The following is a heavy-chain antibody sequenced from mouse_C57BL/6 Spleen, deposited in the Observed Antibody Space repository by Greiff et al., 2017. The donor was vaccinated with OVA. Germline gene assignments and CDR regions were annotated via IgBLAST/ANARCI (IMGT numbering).Heavy chain of an antibody. V-gene: IGHV1-81*01. D-gene: IGHD2-3*01. CDR2: IYPRSGNT. CDR3: ARGDGHYYFDY. CDR1: GYTFTSYG. J-gene: IGHJ2*01. Sequence: VQLQESGAELARPGASVKLSCKASGYTFTSYGISWVKQRTGQGLEWIGEIYPRSGNTYYNEKFKGKATLTADKSSSTAYMELRSLTSEDSAVYFCARGDGHYYFDYWGQGTTLTVSS.